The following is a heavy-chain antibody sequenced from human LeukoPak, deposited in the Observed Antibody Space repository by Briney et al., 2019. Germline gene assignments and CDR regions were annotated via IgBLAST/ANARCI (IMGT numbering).Heavy chain of an antibody. V-gene: IGHV3-7*01. J-gene: IGHJ4*02. CDR3: AREAY. CDR1: GFTFSRYW. CDR2: VKEDGSQK. Sequence: GGSLRLSCAASGFTFSRYWMSWVRQAPGKGLEWVASVKEDGSQKNYADTVKGRFSTSRDNAKKSLVLQMNSLRADDTAVYYCAREAYWGPGTLVTVSS.